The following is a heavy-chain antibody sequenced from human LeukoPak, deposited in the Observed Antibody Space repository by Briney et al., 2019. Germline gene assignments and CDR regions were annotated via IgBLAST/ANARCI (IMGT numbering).Heavy chain of an antibody. CDR3: ARSSGWYG. D-gene: IGHD6-19*01. CDR2: ISSSGSTI. CDR1: GFTYSSYE. Sequence: PGGPLRLSCAASGFTYSSYEMNWVRQARGKGVEWISYISSSGSTIYYADSVKGRFTISRDNAKNSLYLQMNSLRAEDTAVYYCARSSGWYGWGQGTLVTVSS. J-gene: IGHJ4*02. V-gene: IGHV3-48*03.